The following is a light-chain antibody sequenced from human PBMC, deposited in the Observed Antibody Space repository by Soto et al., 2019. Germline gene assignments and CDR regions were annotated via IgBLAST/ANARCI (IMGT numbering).Light chain of an antibody. CDR3: QQYNNWPRT. CDR1: QSVSSN. V-gene: IGKV3-15*01. J-gene: IGKJ1*01. Sequence: EIVLTQSPATLSVSPGEGATLSCRASQSVSSNLVWYQHRPGQAPRLLIYHASTRATAVPARFTASGSGTEFTLTISSLQSEDFAVYYCQQYNNWPRTFGQGTKVDIK. CDR2: HAS.